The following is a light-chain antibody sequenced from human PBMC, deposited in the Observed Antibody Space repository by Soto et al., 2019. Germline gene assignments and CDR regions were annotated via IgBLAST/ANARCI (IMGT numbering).Light chain of an antibody. Sequence: SALTQPASVSGSPGQSITISCTGTSSDVGGYNYVSWYQQKSGKAPKLMIHEVSNRPSGVSNRFSGYKSGNTDSLTISGLQAEDEADYYCSSYTSTRAYVFGIGTKVTVL. CDR2: EVS. J-gene: IGLJ1*01. CDR3: SSYTSTRAYV. V-gene: IGLV2-14*01. CDR1: SSDVGGYNY.